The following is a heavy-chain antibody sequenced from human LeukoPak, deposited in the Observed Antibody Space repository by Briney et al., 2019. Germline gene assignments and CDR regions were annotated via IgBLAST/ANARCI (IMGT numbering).Heavy chain of an antibody. J-gene: IGHJ4*02. CDR1: GFTFSSYA. V-gene: IGHV3-23*01. CDR3: AKDLDGYYGSGSYYY. D-gene: IGHD3-10*01. CDR2: ISGRGGST. Sequence: PGGSLRLSCAASGFTFSSYAMSWVRQAPGKGLEWVSAISGRGGSTYYADSVKGRFTISRDNSKNTLYLQMNSLRAEDTAVYYCAKDLDGYYGSGSYYYWGQGTLVTVSS.